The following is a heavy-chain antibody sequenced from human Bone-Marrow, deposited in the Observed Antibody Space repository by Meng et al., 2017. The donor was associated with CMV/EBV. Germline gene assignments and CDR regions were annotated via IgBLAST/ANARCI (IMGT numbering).Heavy chain of an antibody. V-gene: IGHV3-11*01. CDR3: ARGNRTVTGGY. J-gene: IGHJ4*02. CDR1: GFTFSDYY. CDR2: ISSSGSTI. D-gene: IGHD4-17*01. Sequence: GESLKISCAASGFTFSDYYMSWIRQAPRKGLEWVSYISSSGSTIYYADSVKGRFTISRDNAKNSLYLQMNSLRAEDTAVYYCARGNRTVTGGYWGQGTLVTVSS.